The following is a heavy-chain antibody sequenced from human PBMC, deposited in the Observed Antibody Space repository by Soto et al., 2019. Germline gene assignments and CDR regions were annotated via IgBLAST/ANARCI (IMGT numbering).Heavy chain of an antibody. D-gene: IGHD4-4*01. V-gene: IGHV4-34*01. Sequence: SETLSLTCAVYGGSFSGYYWSWIRQPPGKGLEWIGEINHSGSTNYNPSLKSRVTISVDTSKNQFSLKLSSVTAADTAVYYCARVTVTTFTRYYYGMDVWGQGTTVTVSS. CDR3: ARVTVTTFTRYYYGMDV. CDR1: GGSFSGYY. CDR2: INHSGST. J-gene: IGHJ6*02.